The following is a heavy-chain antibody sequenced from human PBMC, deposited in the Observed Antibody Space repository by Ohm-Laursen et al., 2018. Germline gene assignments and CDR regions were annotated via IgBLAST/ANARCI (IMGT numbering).Heavy chain of an antibody. CDR2: ISGGGGST. V-gene: IGHV3-23*01. CDR1: GFTFNNYA. CDR3: AKLNDFWSGFPDY. D-gene: IGHD3-3*01. J-gene: IGHJ4*02. Sequence: SLRLSCSVSGFTFNNYAMTWVRQAPGKGLEWVSAISGGGGSTYYADSVKGRFSISRDSSKNTVYLQMNSLRAEDTAIYYCAKLNDFWSGFPDYWGQGTLVTVSS.